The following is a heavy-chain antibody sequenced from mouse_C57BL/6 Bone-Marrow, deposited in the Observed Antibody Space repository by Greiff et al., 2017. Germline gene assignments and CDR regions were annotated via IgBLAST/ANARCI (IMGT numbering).Heavy chain of an antibody. CDR3: ARGVDDYDHLTFAY. V-gene: IGHV1-69*01. Sequence: QVHVKQPGAELVMPGASVKLSCKASGYTFTSYWMHWVKQRPGQGLEWIGEIDPSDSYTNYNQKFKGKSTLTVDKSSSTAYMQLSSLTSEDSAVYYCARGVDDYDHLTFAYWGQGTLVTVSA. CDR1: GYTFTSYW. J-gene: IGHJ3*01. CDR2: IDPSDSYT. D-gene: IGHD2-4*01.